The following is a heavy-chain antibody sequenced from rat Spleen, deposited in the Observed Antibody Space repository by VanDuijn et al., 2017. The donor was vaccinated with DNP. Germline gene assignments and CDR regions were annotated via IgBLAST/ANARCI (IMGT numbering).Heavy chain of an antibody. D-gene: IGHD1-2*01. V-gene: IGHV5-25*01. CDR3: ASWAPIAPLSTSNY. CDR1: GFTFSNYY. CDR2: ISTSGSRT. J-gene: IGHJ2*01. Sequence: EVQLVESGGGLVQPGRSLKLSCAVSGFTFSNYYMAWVRQAPKKGLEWVATISTSGSRTYYPDSVKGRFTISRDNAENTVYLQMSSLRSEDTATYYCASWAPIAPLSTSNYWGQGVMVTVSS.